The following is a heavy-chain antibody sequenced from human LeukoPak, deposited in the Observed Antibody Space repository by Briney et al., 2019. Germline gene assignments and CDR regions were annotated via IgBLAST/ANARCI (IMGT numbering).Heavy chain of an antibody. J-gene: IGHJ4*02. CDR1: GLNVSSNF. Sequence: GGSLRLSCAATGLNVSSNFMRGVRQPAGKGLEWVSVIYGGGSTYYADSVKGRFTISRDTPKNTLYLQMNSLRVEDTAVYYCASWPVGWYGEDSWGQGTLVTVSS. CDR3: ASWPVGWYGEDS. CDR2: IYGGGST. D-gene: IGHD6-19*01. V-gene: IGHV3-53*01.